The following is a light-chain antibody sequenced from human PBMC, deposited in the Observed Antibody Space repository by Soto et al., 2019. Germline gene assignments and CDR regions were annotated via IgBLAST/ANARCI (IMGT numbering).Light chain of an antibody. CDR3: QQYNNWPPAT. CDR2: GAS. Sequence: EIVMTQSPATLSVSPGERATLSCRASQSVSSNLAWYQQKPGQAPRLLIYGASTRATGIPARFSGSGSGTEFTLTSSSQQAEDFAVYYGQQYNNWPPATFGPGTKVDIK. J-gene: IGKJ3*01. CDR1: QSVSSN. V-gene: IGKV3-15*01.